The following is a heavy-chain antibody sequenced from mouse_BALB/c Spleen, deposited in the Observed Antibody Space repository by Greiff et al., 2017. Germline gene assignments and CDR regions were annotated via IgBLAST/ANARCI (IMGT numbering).Heavy chain of an antibody. Sequence: VKLLESGPGLVAPSQSLSITCTVSGFSLTSYGVHWVRQPPGKGLEWLGVIWAGGSTNYNSALMSRLSISKDNSKSQVFLKMNSLQTDDTAMYYCARDYRYDQYYFDYWGQGTTLTVSS. J-gene: IGHJ2*01. CDR1: GFSLTSYG. CDR2: IWAGGST. CDR3: ARDYRYDQYYFDY. D-gene: IGHD2-14*01. V-gene: IGHV2-9*02.